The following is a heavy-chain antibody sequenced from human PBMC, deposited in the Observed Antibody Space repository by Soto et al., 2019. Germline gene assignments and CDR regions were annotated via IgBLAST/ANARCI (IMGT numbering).Heavy chain of an antibody. V-gene: IGHV2-5*02. CDR1: GFSLIDSGVA. J-gene: IGHJ4*02. Sequence: QITLKESGPTLVKPTQTLTLTCSTSGFSLIDSGVAVGWIRQPPGKALDWLALVYWDDDKRYSPSLRTRLTITRETSNNQVVLTMTNIDPVDTATYYCVHTYADHAGYYFDFWGQGTLVTVSS. CDR2: VYWDDDK. CDR3: VHTYADHAGYYFDF.